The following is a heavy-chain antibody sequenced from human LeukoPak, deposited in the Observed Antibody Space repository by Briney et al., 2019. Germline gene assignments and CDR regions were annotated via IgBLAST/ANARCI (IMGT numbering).Heavy chain of an antibody. J-gene: IGHJ1*01. V-gene: IGHV4-59*08. CDR1: GGSISSYY. CDR2: IYYSGST. CDR3: ATIAAAGRYFQH. Sequence: SETLSLTCTVSGGSISSYYWSWIRQPPGKGLEWIGYIYYSGSTNYNPSLESRVTISVDTSKNQFSLKLSSVTAADTAVYYCATIAAAGRYFQHWGQGTLVTVSS. D-gene: IGHD6-13*01.